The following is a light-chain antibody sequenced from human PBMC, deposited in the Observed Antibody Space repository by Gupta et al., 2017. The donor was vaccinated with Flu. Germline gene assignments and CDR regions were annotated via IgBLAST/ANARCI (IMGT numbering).Light chain of an antibody. CDR2: GAS. J-gene: IGKJ2*01. CDR1: QGVGSY. V-gene: IGKV1-8*01. CDR3: QQYDDYPYS. Sequence: AIRMTQSPSSFSASTGDTVTITCRASQGVGSYVAWYQQRPLRAPSLLIYGASTLHSGVPSRFSGSGSGTDFTLTINRLQSEDFASYFCQQYDDYPYSFGQGTKLEIK.